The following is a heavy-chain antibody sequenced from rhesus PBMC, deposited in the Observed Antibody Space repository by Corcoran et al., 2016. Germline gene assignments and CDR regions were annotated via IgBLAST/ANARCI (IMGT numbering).Heavy chain of an antibody. Sequence: QVQLQESGPGLVKPSETLSLTCAVSGGSVSGDSDWSWIRQPPGTGLEWIGYIWGKSRRTNPTPSLKNRVTSSKETSNNQFSLRLTCVAAADTAVYYCARQSSGWSVDNRFDGWGPGVLVTVSS. CDR1: GGSVSGDSD. D-gene: IGHD6S26*01. CDR2: IWGKSRRT. V-gene: IGHV4-76*01. CDR3: ARQSSGWSVDNRFDG. J-gene: IGHJ5-1*01.